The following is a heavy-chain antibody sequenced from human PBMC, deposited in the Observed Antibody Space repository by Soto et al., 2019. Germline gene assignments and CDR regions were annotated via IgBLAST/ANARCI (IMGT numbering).Heavy chain of an antibody. D-gene: IGHD2-2*01. CDR1: GFTFSDYY. CDR3: ARGGRDIVVVPAAMLIDI. Sequence: GGSLRLSCAASGFTFSDYYMSWIRQAPGKGLEWVSYISSSGSTIYYADSVKGRFTISRDNAKNSLYLQMNSLRAEDTAVYYCARGGRDIVVVPAAMLIDIWGQGTMVTVSS. V-gene: IGHV3-11*01. J-gene: IGHJ3*02. CDR2: ISSSGSTI.